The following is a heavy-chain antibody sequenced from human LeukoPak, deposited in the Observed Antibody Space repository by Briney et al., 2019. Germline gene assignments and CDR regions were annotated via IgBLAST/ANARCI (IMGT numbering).Heavy chain of an antibody. J-gene: IGHJ4*02. CDR3: ARGPYYDYVWGSYPVDY. CDR1: GFTFSSFA. D-gene: IGHD3-16*02. Sequence: AGGSLRLSCAASGFTFSSFAMTWIRQPPGKGLEWIGEINHSGSTNYNPSLKSRVTISVDTSKNQFSPKLSSVTAADTAVYYCARGPYYDYVWGSYPVDYWGQGTLVTVSS. V-gene: IGHV4-34*01. CDR2: INHSGST.